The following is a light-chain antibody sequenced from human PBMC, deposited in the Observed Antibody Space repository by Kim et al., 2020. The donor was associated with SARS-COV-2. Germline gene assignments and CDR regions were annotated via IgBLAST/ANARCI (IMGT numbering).Light chain of an antibody. V-gene: IGLV2-14*03. CDR2: DVS. CDR1: SSDVGGYNY. CDR3: SSYTSSSTFYV. J-gene: IGLJ1*01. Sequence: QSITISCTGTSSDVGGYNYVSWYQQHPGKAPKRMIYDVSNRPSGVSNRFSGSKSGNTASLTISGLQAEDEADYYCSSYTSSSTFYVFGTGTKVTVL.